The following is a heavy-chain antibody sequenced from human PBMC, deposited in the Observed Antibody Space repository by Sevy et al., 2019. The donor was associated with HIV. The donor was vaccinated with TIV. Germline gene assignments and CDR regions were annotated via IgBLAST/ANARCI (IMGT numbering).Heavy chain of an antibody. CDR1: GFSVSSNY. CDR2: IYSDGRT. D-gene: IGHD2-15*01. J-gene: IGHJ4*02. Sequence: GGSLRLSCVVSGFSVSSNYMSWVRQAPGKGLEWVSNIYSDGRTYYADSLKGRFTVSRDNAKNSLYLQMNSLRAEDTAVYYCARVGRDVCKEGDYWGQGTLVTVSS. V-gene: IGHV3-53*01. CDR3: ARVGRDVCKEGDY.